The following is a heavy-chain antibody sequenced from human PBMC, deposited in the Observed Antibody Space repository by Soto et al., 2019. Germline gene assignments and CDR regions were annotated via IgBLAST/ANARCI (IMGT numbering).Heavy chain of an antibody. CDR1: GFTFSDYY. J-gene: IGHJ4*02. D-gene: IGHD2-15*01. Sequence: GGSLRLSCAASGFTFSDYYMSWIRQAPGKGLEWVSYISSSGSTIYYADSVKGRFTISRDNAKNSLYLQMNSLRAEDTAVYYCARAQDIVVVVAATAPYYFDYWGQGT. CDR3: ARAQDIVVVVAATAPYYFDY. V-gene: IGHV3-11*01. CDR2: ISSSGSTI.